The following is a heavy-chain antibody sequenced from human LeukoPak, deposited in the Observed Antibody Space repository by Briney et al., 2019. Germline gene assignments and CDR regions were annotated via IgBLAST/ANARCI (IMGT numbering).Heavy chain of an antibody. CDR3: ASYYCSGGSCYRDYYYGMDV. Sequence: SVKVSCKASGGTFSSYAISWVRQAPGQVLEWMGGIIPIFGTANYAQKFQGRVTITADKSTSTAYMELSSLRSEDTAVYYCASYYCSGGSCYRDYYYGMDVWGKGTTVTVSS. D-gene: IGHD2-15*01. J-gene: IGHJ6*04. CDR1: GGTFSSYA. CDR2: IIPIFGTA. V-gene: IGHV1-69*06.